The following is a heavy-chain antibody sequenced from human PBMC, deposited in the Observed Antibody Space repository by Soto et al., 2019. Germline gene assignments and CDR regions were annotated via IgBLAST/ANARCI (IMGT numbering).Heavy chain of an antibody. V-gene: IGHV3-30-3*01. J-gene: IGHJ6*02. Sequence: QVQLVESGGGVVQPGRSLRLSCAASGFTFSSYAMHWVRQAPGKGLEWVAVISYDGSNKYYADSVKGRFTISRDNSKNTLYLQMNSLRAEDTAVYYCARGVIARQSIYYYYYGMDVWGQGTTVTVSS. CDR2: ISYDGSNK. CDR3: ARGVIARQSIYYYYYGMDV. CDR1: GFTFSSYA. D-gene: IGHD3-10*01.